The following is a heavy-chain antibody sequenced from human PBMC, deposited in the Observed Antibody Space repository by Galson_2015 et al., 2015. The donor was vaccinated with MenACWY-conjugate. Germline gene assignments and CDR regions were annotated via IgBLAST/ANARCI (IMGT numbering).Heavy chain of an antibody. CDR1: GYTFTGYY. CDR3: ARAYCSSTSCYLWFGQIDAFDI. Sequence: SVKVSCKASGYTFTGYYMHWVRQAPGQGLEWMGWINPNSGGTNYAQKFQGWVTMTRDTSTSTVYMELSSLRSEDTAVYYCARAYCSSTSCYLWFGQIDAFDIWGQGTMVTVSS. CDR2: INPNSGGT. J-gene: IGHJ3*02. V-gene: IGHV1-2*04. D-gene: IGHD2-2*01.